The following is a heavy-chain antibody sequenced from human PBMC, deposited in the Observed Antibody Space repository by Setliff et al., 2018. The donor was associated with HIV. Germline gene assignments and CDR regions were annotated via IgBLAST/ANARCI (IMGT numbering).Heavy chain of an antibody. V-gene: IGHV4-39*01. Sequence: SETLSLTCTVSGGSISSRDYYWGWIRQPPGKGLEWIGSMSYSGSAYYNPSLKSRVTISVDTSKSQFSLRLSSVTAADTAVYYCARQRDFDWLLQNYYYMDVWGKGTTVTVSS. D-gene: IGHD3-9*01. CDR2: MSYSGSA. CDR3: ARQRDFDWLLQNYYYMDV. J-gene: IGHJ6*03. CDR1: GGSISSRDYY.